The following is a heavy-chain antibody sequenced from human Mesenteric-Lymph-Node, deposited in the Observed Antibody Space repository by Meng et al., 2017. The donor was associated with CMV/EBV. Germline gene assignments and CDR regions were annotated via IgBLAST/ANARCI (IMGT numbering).Heavy chain of an antibody. Sequence: FTVSNYARNGVGRAPGKVLQWVAAISGSGVSGSTCSADTVKGRFTISTDNSKNTLNLQMNSLRAEDTAIYYCAKIPSWSYIDSYFDYWGQGTLVTVSS. CDR3: AKIPSWSYIDSYFDY. CDR1: FTVSNYA. CDR2: ISGSGVSGST. D-gene: IGHD3-10*01. J-gene: IGHJ4*02. V-gene: IGHV3-23*01.